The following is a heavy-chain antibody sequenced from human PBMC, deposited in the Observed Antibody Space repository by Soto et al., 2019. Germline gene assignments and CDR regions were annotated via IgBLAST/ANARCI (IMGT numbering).Heavy chain of an antibody. Sequence: SETLSLTCTVSGGSISSYYWSWIRQPPGKGLEWIGYIYYSGSTNYNPSLKSRVTISVDTSKNQFSLKLSSVTAADTAVYYCAALPSLRYFDWFFDYWGQGTLVTVSS. CDR3: AALPSLRYFDWFFDY. J-gene: IGHJ4*02. CDR2: IYYSGST. D-gene: IGHD3-9*01. CDR1: GGSISSYY. V-gene: IGHV4-59*08.